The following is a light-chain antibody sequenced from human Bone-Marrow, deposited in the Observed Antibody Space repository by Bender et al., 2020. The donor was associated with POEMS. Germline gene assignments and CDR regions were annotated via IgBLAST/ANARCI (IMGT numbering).Light chain of an antibody. CDR1: SSNMGAGYG. CDR2: NNE. V-gene: IGLV1-40*01. J-gene: IGLJ3*02. Sequence: QSVLTQPPSVSGAPGQTVTISCTGTSSNMGAGYGVNWHQQLPGTAPKLLIYNNETRPSGAPDLISGYNCGTTAPRAITGPQAEEEADYYCQAYDISLSGWVAGGGTKLTAL. CDR3: QAYDISLSGWV.